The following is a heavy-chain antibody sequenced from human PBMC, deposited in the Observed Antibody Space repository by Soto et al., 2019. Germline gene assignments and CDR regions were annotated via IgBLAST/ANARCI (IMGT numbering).Heavy chain of an antibody. V-gene: IGHV3-48*03. CDR1: GFSFSTYE. CDR3: ARDRAAGGY. J-gene: IGHJ4*01. Sequence: GGALRLSSAASGFSFSTYEMNWVRQAPGKGLEWVAYISSGSDTIHYADSVRGRFTVSRDNAKNLLYLQMNSLRVEDTALYYCARDRAAGGYWVHGTLVTVSS. CDR2: ISSGSDTI. D-gene: IGHD6-13*01.